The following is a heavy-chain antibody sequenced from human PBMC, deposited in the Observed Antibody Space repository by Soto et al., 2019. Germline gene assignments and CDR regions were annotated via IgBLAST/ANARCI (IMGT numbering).Heavy chain of an antibody. CDR1: GGSISPYY. D-gene: IGHD3-22*01. Sequence: QVQLQESGPRLVKPSETLSLTCTVSGGSISPYYWSWIWTPPPRGLGWVGYICFSGSHNYNPSLKSRVTVSIDTPKNQFALKLSSVTAADAAVYYCASDIGGYCDSSSYANWGQGTLVTVGS. CDR2: ICFSGSH. J-gene: IGHJ4*02. V-gene: IGHV4-59*01. CDR3: ASDIGGYCDSSSYAN.